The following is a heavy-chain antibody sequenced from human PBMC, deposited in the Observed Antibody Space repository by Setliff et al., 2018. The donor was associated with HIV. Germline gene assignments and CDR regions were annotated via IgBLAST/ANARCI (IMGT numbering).Heavy chain of an antibody. D-gene: IGHD6-13*01. CDR2: FDPEDGET. J-gene: IGHJ1*01. CDR1: GYTLTELS. CDR3: ATDPGYSSTWYSESFQH. V-gene: IGHV1-24*01. Sequence: GASVKVSCKISGYTLTELSIHWVRQAPGKGLEWMANFDPEDGETFYAQKFQGRLTMTEDTSTDTDYMELSSLRSDDTAMYYCATDPGYSSTWYSESFQHWGQGTVVTVSS.